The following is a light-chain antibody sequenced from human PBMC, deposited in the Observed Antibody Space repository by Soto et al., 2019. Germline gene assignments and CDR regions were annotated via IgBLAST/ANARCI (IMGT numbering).Light chain of an antibody. CDR3: QQYNTRPPTT. CDR2: DAS. V-gene: IGKV3-15*01. CDR1: QSVSGD. Sequence: EIVLTQSPATLSVSPGERATLSFMASQSVSGDLAWYQQKPGQAPRLLIYDASTRATGIPARFSGSGFGTEFTLTISSLQSEDVAVYYCQQYNTRPPTTFGQGTRLEIK. J-gene: IGKJ5*01.